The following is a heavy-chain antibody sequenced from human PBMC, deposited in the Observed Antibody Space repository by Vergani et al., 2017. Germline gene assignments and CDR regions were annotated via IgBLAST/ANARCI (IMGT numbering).Heavy chain of an antibody. CDR2: MNGDGDTI. J-gene: IGHJ5*02. CDR1: GFTFNDYW. Sequence: EVELVESGGGLVQPGGSLRLSCAASGFTFNDYWMHWARQVPGKGLVWVSGMNGDGDTISYADSVKGRFTISRDNAKNTLFLQMNSLRAEDTAVYYCARARKXRFGVVWENWFDPWGQGTLVTVSS. CDR3: ARARKXRFGVVWENWFDP. D-gene: IGHD3-3*01. V-gene: IGHV3-74*01.